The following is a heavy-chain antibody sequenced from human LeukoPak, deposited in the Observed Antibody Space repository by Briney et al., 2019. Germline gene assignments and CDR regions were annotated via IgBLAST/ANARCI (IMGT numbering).Heavy chain of an antibody. Sequence: SETLSLTCTVSGDSISNYYWSWIRQSPGKGLEWIGYIYHSGSINYKSSLKSRVTMSRDTSKNQFSLKLSSVTAADTAVYYCARASDYDFWSGSESGAFDIWGQGTMVTVSS. CDR3: ARASDYDFWSGSESGAFDI. CDR2: IYHSGSI. CDR1: GDSISNYY. J-gene: IGHJ3*02. V-gene: IGHV4-59*12. D-gene: IGHD3-3*01.